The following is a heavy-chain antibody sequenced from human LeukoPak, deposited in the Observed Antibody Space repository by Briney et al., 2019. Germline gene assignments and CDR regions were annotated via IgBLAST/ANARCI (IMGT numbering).Heavy chain of an antibody. CDR3: ARQGSGIGTAAGTVTPCYYYGMDV. CDR2: IYPGDSDT. V-gene: IGHV5-51*01. D-gene: IGHD6-13*01. CDR1: GYSFTSYW. Sequence: GESLKISCKGSGYSFTSYWIGWVRQMPGKGLEWMGIIYPGDSDTRYSPSFQGQVTISADKSISTAYLQWSSLKATDTAMYYCARQGSGIGTAAGTVTPCYYYGMDVWGQGTTVTVSS. J-gene: IGHJ6*02.